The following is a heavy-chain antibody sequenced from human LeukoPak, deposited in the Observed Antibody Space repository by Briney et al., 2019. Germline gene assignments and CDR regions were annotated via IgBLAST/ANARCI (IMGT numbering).Heavy chain of an antibody. Sequence: ASVKVSCKASGYTFTSYGISWVRQAPGQGLEWMGWISAYNGNTNYAQKLQGRVTMTTDTSTSTAYMELRSLRSDDTAVYYRARVIPSQWWFDAFDIWGQGTMVTVSS. CDR2: ISAYNGNT. J-gene: IGHJ3*02. CDR3: ARVIPSQWWFDAFDI. V-gene: IGHV1-18*01. CDR1: GYTFTSYG. D-gene: IGHD2-15*01.